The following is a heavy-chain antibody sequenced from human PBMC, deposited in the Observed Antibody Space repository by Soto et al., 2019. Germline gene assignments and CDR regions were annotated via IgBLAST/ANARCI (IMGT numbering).Heavy chain of an antibody. Sequence: SVKVSCKASGGTFSSYAISWVRQAPGQGLEWMGGIIPIFGTANYAQKFQGRVTITADESTSTAYMELSSLRSEDTAVYYCAPGQVATINGGYYYGMDVWGQGTTVTVSS. J-gene: IGHJ6*02. CDR2: IIPIFGTA. CDR1: GGTFSSYA. CDR3: APGQVATINGGYYYGMDV. V-gene: IGHV1-69*13. D-gene: IGHD5-12*01.